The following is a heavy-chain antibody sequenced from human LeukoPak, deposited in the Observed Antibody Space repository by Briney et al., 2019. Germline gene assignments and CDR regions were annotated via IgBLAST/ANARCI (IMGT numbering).Heavy chain of an antibody. CDR1: GGSISSYY. V-gene: IGHV4-59*12. Sequence: SETLSLTCTVSGGSISSYYWSWIRQPPGKGLEWIAYIYYSGSTNYNPSLKSRVTISVDTSKNQFSLKLSSVTAADTAVYYCARDLSGYDFWSGYSGIDPWGQGTLVTVSS. CDR3: ARDLSGYDFWSGYSGIDP. D-gene: IGHD3-3*01. CDR2: IYYSGST. J-gene: IGHJ5*02.